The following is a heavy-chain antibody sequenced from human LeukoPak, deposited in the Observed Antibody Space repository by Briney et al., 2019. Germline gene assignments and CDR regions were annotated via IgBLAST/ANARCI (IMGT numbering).Heavy chain of an antibody. CDR3: ARSSPGVRYYDSSGYYYYYYGMDV. J-gene: IGHJ6*02. CDR1: GGSISSYY. Sequence: PSETLSLTCTVSGGSISSYYWSWIRQPPGKGLEWIGYIYYSGSTNYNPSLKSRVTISVDTSKNQFSLKLSSVTAADTAVYYCARSSPGVRYYDSSGYYYYYYGMDVWGQGTTVTVSS. CDR2: IYYSGST. D-gene: IGHD3-22*01. V-gene: IGHV4-59*08.